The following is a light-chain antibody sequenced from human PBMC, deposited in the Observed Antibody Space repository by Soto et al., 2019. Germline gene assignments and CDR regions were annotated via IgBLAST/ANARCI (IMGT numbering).Light chain of an antibody. V-gene: IGLV2-14*01. J-gene: IGLJ2*01. CDR2: DVS. Sequence: QSVXTQPASVSGXXXXSXXXXXXGXXXXXGRYNHVSWYQQHPGKAPKLMIYDVSNRPSGVSNRFSGSKSGNTASLTISGLQAEDEADYYCSSYTSSSTLVVFGGGTKLTVL. CDR3: SSYTSSSTLVV. CDR1: XXXXGRYNH.